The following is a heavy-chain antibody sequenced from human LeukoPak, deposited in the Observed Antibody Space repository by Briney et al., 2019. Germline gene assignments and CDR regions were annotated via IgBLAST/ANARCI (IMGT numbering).Heavy chain of an antibody. D-gene: IGHD1-20*01. J-gene: IGHJ4*02. CDR1: GGYISRYY. CDR3: ARDSITGTTCFDS. Sequence: SETLSLTCTVSGGYISRYYWSWIRQPPGKGLEWIGCLDNRGSTNYNPSLQSRVTMSVDTSKNQFSLKLTSVTAADTAVYYCARDSITGTTCFDSWGQGTLVTVSS. V-gene: IGHV4-59*12. CDR2: LDNRGST.